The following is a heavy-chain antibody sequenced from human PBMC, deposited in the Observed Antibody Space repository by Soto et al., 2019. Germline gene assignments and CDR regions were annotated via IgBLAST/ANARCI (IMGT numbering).Heavy chain of an antibody. V-gene: IGHV4-39*01. CDR1: GGSVSNISYY. Sequence: SETLSLTCTVSGGSVSNISYYWGWIRQSPGKGLEWIGNVYYRGRSYSNPSLKSRVTMSVDTSKNRFSLSLNSVTASDTAVYFCVSQRTTVPTQAYFDYWGQGALVTVSS. D-gene: IGHD4-17*01. CDR3: VSQRTTVPTQAYFDY. CDR2: VYYRGRS. J-gene: IGHJ4*02.